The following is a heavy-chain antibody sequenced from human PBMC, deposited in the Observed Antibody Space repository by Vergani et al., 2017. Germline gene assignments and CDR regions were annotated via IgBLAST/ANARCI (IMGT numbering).Heavy chain of an antibody. Sequence: QVQRQESGPGVVKPSQTLSLTCAVSGGSISSGDHCWTWIRQRPGKGLEWIGYIFDSGTTYDNPSLRSRLTISVDTSQNQFSLKLRTVTAADTAVYYCARVDTQVPATSHFYYPDVWGKGTTVVVSS. D-gene: IGHD6-25*01. J-gene: IGHJ6*03. CDR1: GGSISSGDHC. CDR3: ARVDTQVPATSHFYYPDV. CDR2: IFDSGTT. V-gene: IGHV4-31*11.